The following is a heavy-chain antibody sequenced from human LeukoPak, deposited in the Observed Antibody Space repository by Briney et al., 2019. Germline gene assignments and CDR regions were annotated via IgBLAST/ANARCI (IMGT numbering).Heavy chain of an antibody. CDR3: ARESVEMATINAFDI. Sequence: PSETLSLTCTVSGYSISSGYYWGWIRQPPGKGLEWIGSIYYSGSTYYNPSLKSRVTISVDTSKNQFSLKLSSVTAADTAVYYCARESVEMATINAFDIWGQGTMVTVSS. CDR2: IYYSGST. D-gene: IGHD5-24*01. V-gene: IGHV4-38-2*02. J-gene: IGHJ3*02. CDR1: GYSISSGYY.